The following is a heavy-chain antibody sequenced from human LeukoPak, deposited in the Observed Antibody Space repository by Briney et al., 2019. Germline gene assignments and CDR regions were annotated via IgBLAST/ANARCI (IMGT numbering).Heavy chain of an antibody. D-gene: IGHD3-3*01. J-gene: IGHJ4*02. V-gene: IGHV4-39*07. CDR1: GGSISSSSYY. CDR3: GRQNLYYDFWSGYYGETKPLDY. Sequence: AETLSLTCTVSGGSISSSSYYWGWIRQPPGKGLEGIGSIYYSGSTYYNPSLKSRVTISVDTSKNQFSLKLSSVTAADTAVYYCGRQNLYYDFWSGYYGETKPLDYWGQGTLVTVSS. CDR2: IYYSGST.